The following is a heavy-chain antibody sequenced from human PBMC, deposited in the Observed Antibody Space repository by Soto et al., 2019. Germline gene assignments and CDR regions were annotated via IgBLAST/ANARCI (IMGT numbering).Heavy chain of an antibody. V-gene: IGHV1-3*01. D-gene: IGHD3-10*01. CDR1: GYTFTSYA. CDR3: AGVAYGSGSYNWFDP. CDR2: INAGNGNT. J-gene: IGHJ5*02. Sequence: QVQLVQSGAEVKKPGASVKVSCKASGYTFTSYAMHWVHQAPGQRLEWMGWINAGNGNTKYSQKFQGRVTITRDTSASTAYMELSSLRSEDTAVYYCAGVAYGSGSYNWFDPWGQGTLVTVSS.